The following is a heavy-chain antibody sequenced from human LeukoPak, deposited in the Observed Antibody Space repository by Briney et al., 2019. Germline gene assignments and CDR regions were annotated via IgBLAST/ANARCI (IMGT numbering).Heavy chain of an antibody. V-gene: IGHV1-2*02. Sequence: ASMKVSCKASGYTFTGYYMHWVRQAPGQGLEWMGWINPNSGGTNYAQKFQGRVTMTRDTSISTAYMELSRLRSDDTAVYYCARDGRDYYDSSGYFDYWGQGTLVTVSS. CDR1: GYTFTGYY. CDR3: ARDGRDYYDSSGYFDY. D-gene: IGHD3-22*01. J-gene: IGHJ4*02. CDR2: INPNSGGT.